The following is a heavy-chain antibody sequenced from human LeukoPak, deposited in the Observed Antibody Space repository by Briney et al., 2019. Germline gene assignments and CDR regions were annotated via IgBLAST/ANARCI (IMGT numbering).Heavy chain of an antibody. CDR3: ARGRRYGAFDI. D-gene: IGHD1-14*01. CDR1: GGSISSGSYY. Sequence: SETLSLTCTVSGGSISSGSYYWSWIRQPAGKGLEWIGRIYTSGSTNYNPSLKSRVTISVDTSKNQFSLKQSSVTAADTAVYYCARGRRYGAFDIWGQRTMVAVSS. V-gene: IGHV4-61*02. J-gene: IGHJ3*02. CDR2: IYTSGST.